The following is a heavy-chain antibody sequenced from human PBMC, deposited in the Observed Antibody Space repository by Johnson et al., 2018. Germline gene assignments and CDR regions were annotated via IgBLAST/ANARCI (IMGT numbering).Heavy chain of an antibody. Sequence: QVQLQESGPGLVKSSETLSLICTVSGVSLSLYQWSWIRQTPGKGLEWIGVIYESGITHYNPSLNSRVTIPLGASKNQLSLKLTSVTAADTAGYYCARDSFSSTTSSNDGFDIWGQGTMVIVSS. CDR1: GVSLSLYQ. J-gene: IGHJ3*02. CDR2: IYESGIT. D-gene: IGHD2-2*01. V-gene: IGHV4-59*01. CDR3: ARDSFSSTTSSNDGFDI.